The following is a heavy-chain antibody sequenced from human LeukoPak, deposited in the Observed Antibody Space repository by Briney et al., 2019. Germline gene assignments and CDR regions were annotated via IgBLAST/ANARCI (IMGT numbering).Heavy chain of an antibody. CDR3: ASANCGGDCCFDY. D-gene: IGHD2-21*02. Sequence: ASVKVSCKASGYTFTSYYMHWVRQAPGQGLEWMGIINPSGGSTSYAQKFQGRVTMTRDTSTSTVYMELSSLRSEDTAVYYCASANCGGDCCFDYWGQGTLVTVSP. CDR2: INPSGGST. J-gene: IGHJ4*02. V-gene: IGHV1-46*01. CDR1: GYTFTSYY.